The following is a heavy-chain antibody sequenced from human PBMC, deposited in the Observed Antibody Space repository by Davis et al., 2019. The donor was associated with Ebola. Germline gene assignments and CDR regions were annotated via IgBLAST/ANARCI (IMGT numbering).Heavy chain of an antibody. Sequence: MPSETLSLTCAVYGGSFSGYYWSWIRQPPGKGLEWIGEINHSGSTNYNPSLKSRVTISVDTSKNQFSLKLSSVTAADTAVYYCARDAFDSYYFDYWGQGTLVTVSS. CDR2: INHSGST. CDR3: ARDAFDSYYFDY. V-gene: IGHV4-34*01. D-gene: IGHD2-2*01. J-gene: IGHJ4*02. CDR1: GGSFSGYY.